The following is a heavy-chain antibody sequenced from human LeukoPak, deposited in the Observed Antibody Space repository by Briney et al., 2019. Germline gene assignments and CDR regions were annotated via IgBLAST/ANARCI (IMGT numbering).Heavy chain of an antibody. CDR3: ARDPAEYYDYVWGSYENGFDI. J-gene: IGHJ3*02. Sequence: ASVKVSCKASGYTFTSYDINWVRQATGQGLEWMGWMNPNSGNTGYAQKFQGRVTMTRDTSISTAYMELSRLRSDDTAVYYCARDPAEYYDYVWGSYENGFDIWGQGTMVTVSS. CDR2: MNPNSGNT. CDR1: GYTFTSYD. V-gene: IGHV1-8*01. D-gene: IGHD3-16*01.